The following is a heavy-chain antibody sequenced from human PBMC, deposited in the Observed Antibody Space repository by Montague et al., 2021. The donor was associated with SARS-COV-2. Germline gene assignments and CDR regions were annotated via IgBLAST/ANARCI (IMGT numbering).Heavy chain of an antibody. CDR3: ARALPMTTFLYSYYGMDV. CDR2: INHSGST. V-gene: IGHV4-34*01. Sequence: SETLSLTCAVYGGSFSGYYWSWIRQPPGKGLEWIGEINHSGSTNYNPSLKSRVTISVDTSKNQFSLELSSVTAADTAVYYCARALPMTTFLYSYYGMDVWGQGTTVTVSS. CDR1: GGSFSGYY. J-gene: IGHJ6*02. D-gene: IGHD3-16*01.